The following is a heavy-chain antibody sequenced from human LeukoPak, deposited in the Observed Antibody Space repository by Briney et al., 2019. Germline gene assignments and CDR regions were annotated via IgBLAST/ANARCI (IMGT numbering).Heavy chain of an antibody. D-gene: IGHD2-2*01. V-gene: IGHV4-34*01. Sequence: SETLSLTCAVYGGSFSGYYWSWIRQPPGKGLEWIGEINHSGSTNYNPSLKSRVTISVDTSKNQFSLKLSSVTAADTAVYYCARDAEPFAVVPAASYYFDYWGQGTLVTVSS. CDR1: GGSFSGYY. CDR3: ARDAEPFAVVPAASYYFDY. J-gene: IGHJ4*02. CDR2: INHSGST.